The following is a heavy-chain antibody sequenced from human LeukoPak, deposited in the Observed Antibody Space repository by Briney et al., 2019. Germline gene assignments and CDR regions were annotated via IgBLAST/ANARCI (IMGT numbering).Heavy chain of an antibody. D-gene: IGHD2/OR15-2a*01. Sequence: PGGSLRLSCTASGFTFSSYSMNWVRQAPGKGLEWVSYISISSSTIYYADSVKGRFTISRDNAKNSLYLQMNSLRAEDTAVYYCARDKENYYYYGMDVWGQGTTVTVSS. CDR2: ISISSSTI. J-gene: IGHJ6*02. V-gene: IGHV3-48*04. CDR3: ARDKENYYYYGMDV. CDR1: GFTFSSYS.